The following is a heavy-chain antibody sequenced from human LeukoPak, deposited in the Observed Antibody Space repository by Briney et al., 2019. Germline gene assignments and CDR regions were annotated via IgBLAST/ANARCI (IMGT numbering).Heavy chain of an antibody. CDR2: MNPDSGNT. Sequence: ASVKVSCKASGYTFTSYDINWVRQATGQGLGWMGWMNPDSGNTGYAQKFQGRVTMTRNTSISTAYMELSSLRSEDTAVYYCARGQVLRYFDWMSWGNYGIDVWGQPTTVTVSS. CDR3: ARGQVLRYFDWMSWGNYGIDV. CDR1: GYTFTSYD. D-gene: IGHD3-9*01. V-gene: IGHV1-8*01. J-gene: IGHJ6*02.